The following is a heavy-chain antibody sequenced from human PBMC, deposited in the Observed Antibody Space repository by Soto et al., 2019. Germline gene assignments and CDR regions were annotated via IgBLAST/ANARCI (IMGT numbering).Heavy chain of an antibody. D-gene: IGHD5-18*01. CDR2: INHSGST. Sequence: PSETLSLTCAVYGGSFSGYYWCWIRQPPGKGLEWIGEINHSGSTNYNPSLKSRVTISVDTSKNQFSLKLSSVTAADTAVYYCAGPRGYSYGYRDWYFDLWGRGTLVTV. J-gene: IGHJ2*01. CDR3: AGPRGYSYGYRDWYFDL. V-gene: IGHV4-34*01. CDR1: GGSFSGYY.